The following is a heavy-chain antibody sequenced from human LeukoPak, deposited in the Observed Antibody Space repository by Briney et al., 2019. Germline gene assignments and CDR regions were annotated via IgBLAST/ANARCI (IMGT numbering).Heavy chain of an antibody. D-gene: IGHD5-18*01. V-gene: IGHV3-64*04. Sequence: GGSLRLSCSASGFTFIIYAMHWVRQAPGKGLEYVPAISSNGDSTHYADSVKGRFTISRDNSQNTLYLQMNSLKPEDTAVYYCASRKDTPHLPDYWGQGTLVTVSS. CDR2: ISSNGDST. CDR3: ASRKDTPHLPDY. J-gene: IGHJ4*02. CDR1: GFTFIIYA.